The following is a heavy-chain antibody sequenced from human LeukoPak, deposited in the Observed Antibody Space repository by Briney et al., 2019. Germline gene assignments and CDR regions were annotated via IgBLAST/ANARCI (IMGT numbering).Heavy chain of an antibody. J-gene: IGHJ4*02. V-gene: IGHV3-48*01. CDR3: ARDSILLSQRRTKYHDY. CDR1: GFTFSDYH. D-gene: IGHD3-10*01. CDR2: ISSSSSTI. Sequence: PGGSLRLSCAASGFTFSDYHMNWVRQAPGKGLEWVSYISSSSSTIYYADSVKGRFTISRDNAKNSLYLQMNSLRAEDTAVYYCARDSILLSQRRTKYHDYWGQGTLVTVSS.